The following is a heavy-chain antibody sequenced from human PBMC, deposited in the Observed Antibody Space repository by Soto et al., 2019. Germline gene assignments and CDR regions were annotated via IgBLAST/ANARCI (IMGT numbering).Heavy chain of an antibody. CDR2: IWDDGSNK. CDR3: AREHFSGSYYDY. D-gene: IGHD1-26*01. J-gene: IGHJ4*02. V-gene: IGHV3-33*01. CDR1: GFTFSSYG. Sequence: QVQLVESGGGVVQPGRSLRLSCAASGFTFSSYGMHWVRQAPGKGLEWVAVIWDDGSNKYYADSVKGRFTISRDNSKNTLYLQMNSLRAEDTAVYYCAREHFSGSYYDYWGQGTLVTVSS.